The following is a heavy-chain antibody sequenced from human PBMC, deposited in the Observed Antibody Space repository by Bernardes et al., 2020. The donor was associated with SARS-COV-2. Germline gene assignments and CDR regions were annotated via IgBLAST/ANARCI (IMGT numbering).Heavy chain of an antibody. D-gene: IGHD6-6*01. V-gene: IGHV4-4*07. J-gene: IGHJ6*02. CDR1: GGSISSYY. CDR2: IYTSGST. CDR3: ARELISISSSSGLEEDYYYYYGMDV. Sequence: SETLSLTCTVSGGSISSYYWSWIRQPAGKGLEWIGRIYTSGSTNYNPPLKSRVTMSVDTSKNQFSLKLSSVTAADTAVYYCARELISISSSSGLEEDYYYYYGMDVWGQGTTVTVSS.